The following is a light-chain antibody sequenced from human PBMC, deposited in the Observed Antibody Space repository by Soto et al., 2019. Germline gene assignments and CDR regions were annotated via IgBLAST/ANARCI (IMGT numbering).Light chain of an antibody. J-gene: IGKJ1*01. CDR2: DAS. CDR3: QQRSNWLGWT. V-gene: IGKV3-11*01. CDR1: QSVSSY. Sequence: EIVLTQSPATLSLSPGERATLSCRASQSVSSYLAWYQQKPGQAPRLLIYDASNRATGIPARFSGSGSGTDFALTISGLEPEDFAVYYCQQRSNWLGWTFGQGTKVESK.